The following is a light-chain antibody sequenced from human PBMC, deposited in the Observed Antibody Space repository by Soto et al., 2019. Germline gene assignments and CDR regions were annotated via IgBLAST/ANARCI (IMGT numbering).Light chain of an antibody. Sequence: EIVLTQSPGTVSLSPGERATLSCRASQSVGSRWLAWYQQKPGQAPRVLIYGGSHRATGIPDRFSGSGSGTYFTLNSSRLEPEDFAVYYWQQYYSSRTFGQGTKVEMK. V-gene: IGKV3-20*01. CDR1: QSVGSRW. J-gene: IGKJ1*01. CDR3: QQYYSSRT. CDR2: GGS.